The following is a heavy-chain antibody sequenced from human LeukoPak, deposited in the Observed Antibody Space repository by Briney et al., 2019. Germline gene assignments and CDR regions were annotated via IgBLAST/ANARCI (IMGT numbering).Heavy chain of an antibody. CDR2: INHSGST. CDR3: AKDQEVPAAIGYELYYFDY. CDR1: GGSFSGYY. J-gene: IGHJ4*02. Sequence: SETLSLTCAVYGGSFSGYYWSWIRQPPGKGLEWIGEINHSGSTNYNPSLKSRVTISVDKSKNQFSLKLSSVTAADTAVYYCAKDQEVPAAIGYELYYFDYWGQGTLVTVSS. D-gene: IGHD2-2*01. V-gene: IGHV4-34*01.